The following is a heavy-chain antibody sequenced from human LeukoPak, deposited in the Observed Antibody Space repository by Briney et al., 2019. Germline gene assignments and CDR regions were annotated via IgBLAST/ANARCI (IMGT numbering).Heavy chain of an antibody. D-gene: IGHD1-1*01. CDR3: ARDLELERNRWNYFES. Sequence: KTSETLSLTCTVSGGSISSYYWSWIRQPPGKGLEWLGCIDYSGITQYNPSLKSRVTISVDTSKQQFSLKLSSVTAADTAVYYCARDLELERNRWNYFESWGQGTLVTVSS. J-gene: IGHJ4*02. CDR1: GGSISSYY. CDR2: IDYSGIT. V-gene: IGHV4-59*01.